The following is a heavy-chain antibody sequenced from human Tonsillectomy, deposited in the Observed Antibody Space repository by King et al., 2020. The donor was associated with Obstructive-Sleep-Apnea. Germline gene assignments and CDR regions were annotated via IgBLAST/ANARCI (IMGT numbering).Heavy chain of an antibody. Sequence: VQLVESGGGVVQPGRSLRLSCAASGFTFSSHGMDWVRQAPGKGLEWLAFIRYDGSNKYYADSVKGRFTISRDNSNNTLYLQMNSLRPEDTAVYYCVKNSGRGDWAPFDYWGQGTLVTVSS. CDR3: VKNSGRGDWAPFDY. D-gene: IGHD2-21*02. CDR2: IRYDGSNK. V-gene: IGHV3-30*02. CDR1: GFTFSSHG. J-gene: IGHJ4*02.